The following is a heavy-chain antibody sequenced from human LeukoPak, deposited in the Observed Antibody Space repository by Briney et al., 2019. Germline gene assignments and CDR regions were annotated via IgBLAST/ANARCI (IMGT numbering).Heavy chain of an antibody. CDR3: ARAFSSGSSFDY. CDR1: GFTFSDYY. V-gene: IGHV3-11*01. CDR2: ISSSGSTI. D-gene: IGHD6-19*01. J-gene: IGHJ4*02. Sequence: GGSLRLSCAASGFTFSDYYMSWIRQAPGKGLEWVSYISSSGSTIYYADSVKGRFTISRDNAKNSLYLQMNSLRAEDTAVYCCARAFSSGSSFDYWGQGTLVTVSS.